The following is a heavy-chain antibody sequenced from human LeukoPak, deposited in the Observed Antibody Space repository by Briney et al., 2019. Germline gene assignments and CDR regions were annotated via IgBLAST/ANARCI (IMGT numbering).Heavy chain of an antibody. CDR3: ARSSGWPKGKAFDI. Sequence: PSETLSLTCTVSGYSISSGYYWGWIRQPPGKGLEWIGSIYHSGSTYYNPSLKSRVTISVDTSKNQFSLKLSSVTAADTAVYYCARSSGWPKGKAFDIWGQGTMVTVSS. CDR2: IYHSGST. J-gene: IGHJ3*02. V-gene: IGHV4-38-2*02. D-gene: IGHD6-19*01. CDR1: GYSISSGYY.